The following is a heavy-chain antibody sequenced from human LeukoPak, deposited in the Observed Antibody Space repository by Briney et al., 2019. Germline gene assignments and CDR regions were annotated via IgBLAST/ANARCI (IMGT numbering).Heavy chain of an antibody. D-gene: IGHD6-13*01. V-gene: IGHV3-30*02. CDR2: IRYDGSNK. J-gene: IGHJ6*03. CDR1: GFTFSSYG. Sequence: GGSLRLSCAASGFTFSSYGMHWVRQAPGKGLEWVAFIRYDGSNKYYADSVKGRFTISRDNSKNTLYLQMNSLRAEDTAVYYCANLDGAPGYSSSWHPPEVQYYYYYYMDVWGKGTTVTVSS. CDR3: ANLDGAPGYSSSWHPPEVQYYYYYYMDV.